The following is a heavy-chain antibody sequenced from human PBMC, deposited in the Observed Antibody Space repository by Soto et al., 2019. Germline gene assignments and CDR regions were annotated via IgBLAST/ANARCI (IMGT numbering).Heavy chain of an antibody. CDR2: ISGSGVST. CDR3: AKVKSKAYKWFDP. D-gene: IGHD6-6*01. CDR1: GFTFSSYA. J-gene: IGHJ5*02. V-gene: IGHV3-23*01. Sequence: GGSLRLSCAACGFTFSSYAMSWVRQAPWKGLEWVSGISGSGVSTYYADSVKGRFTISRENSKKTLYLQMNSLRAEDTAVYYCAKVKSKAYKWFDPSGQRALVPLCS.